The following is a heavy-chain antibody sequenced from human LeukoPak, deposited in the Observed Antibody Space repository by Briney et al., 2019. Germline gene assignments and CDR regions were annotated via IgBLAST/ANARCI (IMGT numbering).Heavy chain of an antibody. Sequence: GGSLRLSCAASGFTFSSYAMHWVRQAPGKGQEYVSAISSNGGSTYYANSVKGRFTISRDNSKNTLYLQMGSLRAEDTAVYYCATHTDQYDFWSGFYYMDVWGKGTTVTVSS. CDR2: ISSNGGST. J-gene: IGHJ6*03. D-gene: IGHD3-3*01. CDR1: GFTFSSYA. CDR3: ATHTDQYDFWSGFYYMDV. V-gene: IGHV3-64*01.